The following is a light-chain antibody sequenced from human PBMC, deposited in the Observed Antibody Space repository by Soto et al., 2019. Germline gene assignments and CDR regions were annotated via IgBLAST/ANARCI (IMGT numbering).Light chain of an antibody. CDR2: ESS. CDR1: QSVSSY. Sequence: EFVWTQSPATLSLSPGERATLSCRASQSVSSYLAWYQQPPGQAPRLLIYESSNRATGIPARFSGTGSATDFTLTINNLEPEDFAVYYCQVRTNWSIAFGRGTRLEIK. CDR3: QVRTNWSIA. V-gene: IGKV3-11*01. J-gene: IGKJ5*01.